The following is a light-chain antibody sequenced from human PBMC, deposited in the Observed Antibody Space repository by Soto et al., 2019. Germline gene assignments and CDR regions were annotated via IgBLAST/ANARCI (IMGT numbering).Light chain of an antibody. CDR3: QQSYDTPWT. CDR2: DAS. Sequence: DIQMTQSPSSLSASVGDRVTITCRASQYISSYLNWYRAEPGKAPKLLIYDASNLQSGVPSRFSGSGSGTDFTLTISTLQPEDFATYYCQQSYDTPWTFGQGTKVDIK. V-gene: IGKV1-39*01. CDR1: QYISSY. J-gene: IGKJ1*01.